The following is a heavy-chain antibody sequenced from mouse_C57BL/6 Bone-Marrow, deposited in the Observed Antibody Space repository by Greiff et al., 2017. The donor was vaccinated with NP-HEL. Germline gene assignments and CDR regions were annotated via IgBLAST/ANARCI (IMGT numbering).Heavy chain of an antibody. D-gene: IGHD2-12*01. CDR1: GYTFTSYW. Sequence: VQLQQPGAELVKPGASVKLSCKASGYTFTSYWMHWVKQRPGQGLEWIGMIHPNSGSTNYNEKFKSKATLTVDKSSSTAYMQLSSLTSEDAAVYYCARRYSNDFACWGQGTLVTVSA. J-gene: IGHJ3*01. CDR3: ARRYSNDFAC. CDR2: IHPNSGST. V-gene: IGHV1-64*01.